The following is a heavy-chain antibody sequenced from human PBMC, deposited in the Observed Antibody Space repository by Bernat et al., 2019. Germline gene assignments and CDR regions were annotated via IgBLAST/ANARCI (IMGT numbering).Heavy chain of an antibody. D-gene: IGHD3-16*01. CDR3: AKGLGGNGIFYYYMDV. V-gene: IGHV3-23*04. CDR2: VSNSGGRT. J-gene: IGHJ6*03. CDR1: GFTFSTYA. Sequence: VQLVESGGGLVKPGGSLRLSCAASGFTFSTYAMTWVRQAPGKGLEWLSGVSNSGGRTYYADSVKGRFTISRDNSKNTLYLQMISLRAEDSAVYYCAKGLGGNGIFYYYMDVWGEGTTVTVSS.